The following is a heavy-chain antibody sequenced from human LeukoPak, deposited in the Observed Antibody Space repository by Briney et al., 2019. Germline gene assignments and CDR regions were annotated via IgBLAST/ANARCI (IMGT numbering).Heavy chain of an antibody. J-gene: IGHJ6*03. CDR3: ARGRYMDV. CDR1: GGSFSGYY. Sequence: SETLSLTCAVHGGSFSGYYWSWIRQPPGKGLEWIGEINHSGSTNYNPSLKSRVTISVDASKNQFSLKLSSVTAADTAVYYCARGRYMDVWGKGTSVTVSS. CDR2: INHSGST. V-gene: IGHV4-34*01.